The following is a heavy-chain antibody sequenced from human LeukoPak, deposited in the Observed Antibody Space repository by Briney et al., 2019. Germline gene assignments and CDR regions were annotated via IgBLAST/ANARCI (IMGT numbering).Heavy chain of an antibody. Sequence: GGSLRLSCAASGFTVSSNYMSWVRQAPGKGLEWVSVIYSGGSTYYADSVKGRFTISRDNSKNTLYPQMNSLRAEDTAVYYCAREGPDSSGYYSDYWGQGTLVTVSS. J-gene: IGHJ4*02. CDR2: IYSGGST. CDR1: GFTVSSNY. CDR3: AREGPDSSGYYSDY. V-gene: IGHV3-53*01. D-gene: IGHD3-22*01.